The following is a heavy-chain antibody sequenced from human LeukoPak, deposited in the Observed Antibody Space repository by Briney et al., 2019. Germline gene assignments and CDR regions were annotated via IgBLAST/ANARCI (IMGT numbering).Heavy chain of an antibody. CDR1: GFTFSSYG. V-gene: IGHV3-30*18. CDR2: ISEDGSNK. Sequence: QTGRSLRLSCAASGFTFSSYGMHCVRQAPGKGLEWVAVISEDGSNKYYEDSVKGRFTISRDNSNNTLYLQMNSLRAEDTAVYYCAKGGLSRAGLDFWGQGTLVTVSS. D-gene: IGHD5/OR15-5a*01. CDR3: AKGGLSRAGLDF. J-gene: IGHJ4*02.